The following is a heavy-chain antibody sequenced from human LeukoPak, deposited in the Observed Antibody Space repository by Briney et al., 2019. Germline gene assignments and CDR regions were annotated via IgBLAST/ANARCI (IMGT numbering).Heavy chain of an antibody. J-gene: IGHJ4*02. Sequence: PGGSLRLSCAASGFTFDHYAMHWVRQAPGKGLEYVSAISSNGGSTYYANSVKGRFTISRDNSKNTLYLQMGSLRAEDMAVYYCARGQGRVNSYGFFDYWGQGTLVTVSS. CDR1: GFTFDHYA. CDR2: ISSNGGST. V-gene: IGHV3-64*01. CDR3: ARGQGRVNSYGFFDY. D-gene: IGHD4-17*01.